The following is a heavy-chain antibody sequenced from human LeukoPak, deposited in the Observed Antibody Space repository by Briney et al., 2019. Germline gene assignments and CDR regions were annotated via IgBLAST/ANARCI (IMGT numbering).Heavy chain of an antibody. CDR2: IYYSGST. D-gene: IGHD2-2*02. V-gene: IGHV4-39*01. CDR1: GGSISSSSYY. Sequence: PSETLSLTCTVSGGSISSSSYYWGWIRQPPGKGLEWIGSIYYSGSTYYNPSLKSRVTISVDTSKNQFSLKLSSVTAADTAVYYCARGYCSSTSCYILDYYYYMDVWGKGTTVTVSS. CDR3: ARGYCSSTSCYILDYYYYMDV. J-gene: IGHJ6*03.